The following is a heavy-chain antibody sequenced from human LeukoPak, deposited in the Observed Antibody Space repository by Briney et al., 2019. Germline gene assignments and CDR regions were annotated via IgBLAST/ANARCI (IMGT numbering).Heavy chain of an antibody. CDR2: INSDGSST. V-gene: IGHV3-74*01. Sequence: GGSLRLSCAASGFTFSSYWMHWVRQAPGKGLVWVSRINSDGSSTSYADSVKGRFTISRDNAKNTLYLQMNSLRAEDTAVYYCARDASGYSSGWYPPLGDWGQGTLVTVSS. CDR3: ARDASGYSSGWYPPLGD. J-gene: IGHJ4*02. CDR1: GFTFSSYW. D-gene: IGHD6-19*01.